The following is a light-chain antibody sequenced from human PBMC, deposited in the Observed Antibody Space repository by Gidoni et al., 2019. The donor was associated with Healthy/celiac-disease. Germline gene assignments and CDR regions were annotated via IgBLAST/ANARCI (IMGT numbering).Light chain of an antibody. CDR3: QQYNSYSWT. CDR1: QSISSW. CDR2: DAS. V-gene: IGKV1-5*01. J-gene: IGKJ1*01. Sequence: DIHITHSPSTLSASVGDRVTITCRASQSISSWLAWYQQKPGKAPKLLIYDASSLESGVPSRFSGSGSGTEFTLTISSLQPDDFATYYCQQYNSYSWTFGQGTKVEIK.